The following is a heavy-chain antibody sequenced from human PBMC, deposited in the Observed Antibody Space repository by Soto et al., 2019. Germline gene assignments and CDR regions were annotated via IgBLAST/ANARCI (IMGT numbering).Heavy chain of an antibody. Sequence: ASVKVSCKASGYTFTSYGISWVRQAPGQGLEWMGWISPRNGDTHYAQKFQDRVTMTRDTSTSTVYMEMKTLRSDDTAIFFCARNKLTSGIDYFDSWGQGTLVTVSS. CDR3: ARNKLTSGIDYFDS. D-gene: IGHD5-12*01. CDR2: ISPRNGDT. J-gene: IGHJ4*02. CDR1: GYTFTSYG. V-gene: IGHV1-18*01.